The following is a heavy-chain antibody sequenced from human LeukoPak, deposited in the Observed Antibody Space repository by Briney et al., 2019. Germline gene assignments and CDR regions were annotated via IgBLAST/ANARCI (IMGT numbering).Heavy chain of an antibody. CDR3: ARQSDYGSGSYSY. CDR2: IYYSGST. D-gene: IGHD3-10*01. CDR1: GGSISSYY. Sequence: SETLSLTCTVSGGSISSYYWSWIRQPPGKGREWIGYIYYSGSTNYNPSLKSRVTISVDTSKNQFSLKLSSVTAADTAVYYCARQSDYGSGSYSYWGQGTLVTVSS. J-gene: IGHJ4*02. V-gene: IGHV4-59*08.